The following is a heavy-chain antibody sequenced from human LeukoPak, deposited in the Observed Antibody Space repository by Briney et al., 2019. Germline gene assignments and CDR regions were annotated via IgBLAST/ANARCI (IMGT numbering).Heavy chain of an antibody. J-gene: IGHJ6*02. CDR2: IKRDGSEV. V-gene: IGHV3-7*02. CDR3: ARGGGYGVDV. CDR1: GXTFTDFW. Sequence: GGSLRLSCAASGXTFTDFWMRWVRQAPGKGLEWVANIKRDGSEVYYVDSVKGRFTISRDNAKNSLYLQMNSLRAEDTAVYYCARGGGYGVDVWGQGTTVTVSS. D-gene: IGHD3-16*01.